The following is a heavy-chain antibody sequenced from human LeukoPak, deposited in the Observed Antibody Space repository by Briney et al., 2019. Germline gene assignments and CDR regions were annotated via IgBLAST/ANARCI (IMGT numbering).Heavy chain of an antibody. CDR3: ARSGFQYCTSIICVAFDV. V-gene: IGHV1-18*01. J-gene: IGHJ3*01. Sequence: GASVKVSCKASGYSFNNYGISWVRQAPGQGLEWMGWISVYNGNTNYAQKLQGRVTMTTDTSTSTAYMELRRLRSDDTAVYFCARSGFQYCTSIICVAFDVWGQGTMVTVSS. CDR1: GYSFNNYG. CDR2: ISVYNGNT. D-gene: IGHD2/OR15-2a*01.